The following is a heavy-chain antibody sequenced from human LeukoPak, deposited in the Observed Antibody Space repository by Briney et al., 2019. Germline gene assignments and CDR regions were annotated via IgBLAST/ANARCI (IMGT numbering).Heavy chain of an antibody. CDR3: ARSAQQLVNNWFDP. V-gene: IGHV4-34*01. CDR2: INHSGST. CDR1: GGSFSGYY. J-gene: IGHJ5*02. D-gene: IGHD6-13*01. Sequence: SETLSLTCAVYGGSFSGYYWSWIRQPPGKGLEWIGEINHSGSTNYNLSLKSRVTISVDTSKNQFSLKLSSVTAADTAVYYCARSAQQLVNNWFDPWGQGTLVTVSS.